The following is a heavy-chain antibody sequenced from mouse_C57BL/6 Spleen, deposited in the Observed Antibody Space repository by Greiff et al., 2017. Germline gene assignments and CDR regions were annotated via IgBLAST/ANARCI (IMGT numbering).Heavy chain of an antibody. CDR1: GFTFSDSG. CDR2: ISSGSSTI. Sequence: EVKLQESGGGLVKPGGSLKLSCAASGFTFSDSGLHWVRQAPEKGLEWVSYISSGSSTIYYADTVKGRFTISSDNYKNTLFLQMTRRRSEDTAMYYCARTDDWGQGTTLTVSS. J-gene: IGHJ2*01. CDR3: ARTDD. V-gene: IGHV5-17*01.